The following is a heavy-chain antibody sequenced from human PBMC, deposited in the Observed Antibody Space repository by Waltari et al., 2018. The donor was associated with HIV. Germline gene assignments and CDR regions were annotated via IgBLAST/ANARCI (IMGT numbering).Heavy chain of an antibody. CDR2: ISYDGSNK. J-gene: IGHJ4*02. Sequence: QVQLVESGGGVVQPGRSLRLSCAASGFTFSSYGMHWVRQAPGKGLEWVAVISYDGSNKYYADSVKGRFTISRDNSKNTLYLQMNSLRAEDTAVYYCAKAGLEGYSSGCLYFDYWGQGTLVTVSS. CDR1: GFTFSSYG. D-gene: IGHD6-19*01. CDR3: AKAGLEGYSSGCLYFDY. V-gene: IGHV3-30*18.